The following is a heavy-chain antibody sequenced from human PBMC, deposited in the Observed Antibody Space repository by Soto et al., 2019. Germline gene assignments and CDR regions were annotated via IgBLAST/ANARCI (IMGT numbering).Heavy chain of an antibody. CDR3: GTVADSGEYTVDR. D-gene: IGHD2-15*01. CDR1: GLTLSTSS. V-gene: IGHV3-48*01. Sequence: EVQLVESGGMLVQPGGSLRLSCAASGLTLSTSSMNWVRQAPGKGLEWISYIRRHTSVTAYADSSKGRFTISRDSDKNSLYLQSDRLRVEATAVYYCGTVADSGEYTVDRWGQGPLVTVSA. CDR2: IRRHTSVT. J-gene: IGHJ4*02.